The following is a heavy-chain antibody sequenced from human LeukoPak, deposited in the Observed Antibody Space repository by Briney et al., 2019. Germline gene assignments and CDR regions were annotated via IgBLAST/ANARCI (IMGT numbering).Heavy chain of an antibody. D-gene: IGHD5-12*01. CDR2: INAGNGNT. CDR3: ARAQKGLRGAFDI. CDR1: GYTFTSYA. J-gene: IGHJ3*02. V-gene: IGHV1-3*01. Sequence: GASVKVSCKASGYTFTSYAMHWVRQAPGQRLEWMGWINAGNGNTKYSQKFQDRVTITRDTSASTAYMELSSLRSEDTAVYYCARAQKGLRGAFDIWGQGTMVTVSS.